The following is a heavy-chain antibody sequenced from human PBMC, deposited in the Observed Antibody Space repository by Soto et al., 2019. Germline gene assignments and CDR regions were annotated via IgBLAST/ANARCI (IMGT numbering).Heavy chain of an antibody. CDR2: IYYSGST. CDR1: GGSISSYY. D-gene: IGHD5-18*01. CDR3: ARAVYTAMSFGY. Sequence: QVQLQESGPGLVKPSETLSLTCTVSGGSISSYYWSWIRQPPGKGLEWIGYIYYSGSTNYNPSLKSRVNRSVDTSKNQFSLKLSSVTAADTAVYYCARAVYTAMSFGYWGQGTLVTVFS. J-gene: IGHJ4*02. V-gene: IGHV4-59*01.